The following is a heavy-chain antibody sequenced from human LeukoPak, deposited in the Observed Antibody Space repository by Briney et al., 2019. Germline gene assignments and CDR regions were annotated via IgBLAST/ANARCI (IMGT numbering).Heavy chain of an antibody. CDR1: GYTFTDYY. J-gene: IGHJ4*02. D-gene: IGHD6-13*01. CDR2: INAGNGNT. Sequence: ASVKVSCKASGYTFTDYYMHWVRQAPGQGLEWMGWINAGNGNTKYSQEFQGRVTITRDTSASTAYMELSSLRSEDMAVYYCARDRWDSERAAADYYFDYWGQGTLVTVSS. CDR3: ARDRWDSERAAADYYFDY. V-gene: IGHV1-3*03.